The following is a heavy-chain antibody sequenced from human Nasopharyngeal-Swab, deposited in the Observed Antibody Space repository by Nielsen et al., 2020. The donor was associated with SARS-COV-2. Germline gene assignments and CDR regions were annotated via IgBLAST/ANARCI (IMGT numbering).Heavy chain of an antibody. D-gene: IGHD2-15*01. CDR1: VFTVSSNY. CDR3: ARERTDCSGGSCYSYGMDV. Sequence: GVLKISCAASVFTVSSNYMSCVPQAPGKGLEWVSVIYSGGSTYYADSVKGRFTISRENAKNSFYLQMNSLRAGDTAVYYCARERTDCSGGSCYSYGMDVWGQGTTVTVSS. V-gene: IGHV3-53*01. CDR2: IYSGGST. J-gene: IGHJ6*02.